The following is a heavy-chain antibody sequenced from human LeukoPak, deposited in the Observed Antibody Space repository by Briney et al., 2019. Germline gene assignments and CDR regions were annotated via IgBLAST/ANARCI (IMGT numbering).Heavy chain of an antibody. J-gene: IGHJ5*01. CDR2: IYGDGST. CDR1: GFTVSSNY. CDR3: ARTVTTSYRRYSWFDS. V-gene: IGHV3-53*01. D-gene: IGHD4-17*01. Sequence: GGSLRLSCAASGFTVSSNYMSWVRQAPGKGLEWVSVIYGDGSTSYADSVKGRFTISRDNSKNTLYLQMNSLRAEDTAVYYCARTVTTSYRRYSWFDSWGQGTLVTVSS.